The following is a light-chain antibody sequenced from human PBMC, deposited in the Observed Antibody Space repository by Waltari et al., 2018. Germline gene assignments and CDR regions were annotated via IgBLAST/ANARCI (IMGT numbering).Light chain of an antibody. CDR3: QHYYSIPYT. CDR1: QSVLSSATNRNY. J-gene: IGKJ2*01. CDR2: LAS. V-gene: IGKV4-1*01. Sequence: DIVMTQSPDSLPVSLGETATINCRSSQSVLSSATNRNYLAWYQHKPGQPPKLLIYLASTRESGVPDRFSGSGSGTDFTLTISSLQAEDVAVYYCQHYYSIPYTFGQGTKLQIK.